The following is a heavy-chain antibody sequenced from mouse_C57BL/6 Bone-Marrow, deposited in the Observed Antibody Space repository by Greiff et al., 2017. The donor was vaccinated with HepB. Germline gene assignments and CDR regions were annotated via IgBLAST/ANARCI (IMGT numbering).Heavy chain of an antibody. J-gene: IGHJ4*01. Sequence: VQLQQPGAELVRPGTSVKLSCKASGYTFTSYWMHWVKQRPGQGLEWIGVIDPSDSYTNYNQKFKGKATLTVDTSSSTAYMQLSSLTSEDSAVYYCARAGKPPYAMGYWGQGTSVTVSS. CDR1: GYTFTSYW. CDR3: ARAGKPPYAMGY. CDR2: IDPSDSYT. V-gene: IGHV1-59*01.